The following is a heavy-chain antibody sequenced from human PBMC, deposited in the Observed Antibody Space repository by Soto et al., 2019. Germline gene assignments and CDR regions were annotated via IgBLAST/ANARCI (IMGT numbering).Heavy chain of an antibody. CDR2: IYYSGST. CDR1: GGSISSGGYY. V-gene: IGHV4-31*03. CDR3: ARDNGGNSGSCFDY. J-gene: IGHJ4*02. D-gene: IGHD2-21*02. Sequence: SETLSLTCTVSGGSISSGGYYWSWIRQHPGKGLEWIGYIYYSGSTYYNPSLKSRVTISVDTSKNQFSLKLSSVTAADTAVYYCARDNGGNSGSCFDYWGQGTLVTVSS.